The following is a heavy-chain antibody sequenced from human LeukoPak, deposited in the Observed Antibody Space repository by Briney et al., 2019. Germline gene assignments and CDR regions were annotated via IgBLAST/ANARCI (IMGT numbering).Heavy chain of an antibody. V-gene: IGHV3-53*01. J-gene: IGHJ2*01. D-gene: IGHD5-24*01. CDR3: ARAAHRDAYNPYWYFDL. CDR2: IYSGGST. Sequence: PGGSLRLSCAASGFTVSSNFLSWVRQAPGKGLEWVSIIYSGGSTYYADSVKGRFTLSRDNSKNTLYLQMNSLRAEDTAIYYCARAAHRDAYNPYWYFDLWGRGTLVTVSS. CDR1: GFTVSSNF.